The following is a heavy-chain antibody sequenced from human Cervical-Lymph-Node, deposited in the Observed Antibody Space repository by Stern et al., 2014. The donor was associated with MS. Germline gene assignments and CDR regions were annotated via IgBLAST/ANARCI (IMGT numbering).Heavy chain of an antibody. CDR2: IKSEIDGGTT. Sequence: EVQLVESGGGLIKPGGSLRLSCAASGFTFYNAWLRWFRQAPGKGLVWVGRIKSEIDGGTTDYAAPVKGRFSISRDDSRNTLSLQMNSLKTEDTAVYYCTARHFMTWDIWGLGTLVSVSS. J-gene: IGHJ4*02. CDR1: GFTFYNAW. CDR3: TARHFMTWDI. D-gene: IGHD1-26*01. V-gene: IGHV3-15*01.